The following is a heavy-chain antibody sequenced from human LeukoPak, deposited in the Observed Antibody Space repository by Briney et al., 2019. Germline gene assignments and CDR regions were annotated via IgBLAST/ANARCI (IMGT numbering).Heavy chain of an antibody. V-gene: IGHV4-39*07. CDR1: GASIGSSLYF. J-gene: IGHJ4*02. D-gene: IGHD1-1*01. CDR2: IYYRPTT. CDR3: ARGRNWNFQAYFDY. Sequence: ASETLSLTCSVSGASIGSSLYFWPWFRQPPGKGLEWIGSIYYRPTTYYNPSLKSRRSISLDTSNNQFSLKLTSVTAADTAFYYCARGRNWNFQAYFDYWGLGSLVSVSS.